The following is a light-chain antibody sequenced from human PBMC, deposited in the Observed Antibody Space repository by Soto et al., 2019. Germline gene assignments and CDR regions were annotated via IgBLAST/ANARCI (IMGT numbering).Light chain of an antibody. J-gene: IGKJ2*03. CDR3: QQYGSSPPYS. V-gene: IGKV3-20*01. Sequence: EIVLTQSPGTLSLSPGERATLSCRVSQSVSSTYLAWYQRKPGQAPRLLIYGASSRATCIPDRFSGSGSGTDFTLTISRLEPEDCAVYYCQQYGSSPPYSFGQGTKLEIK. CDR2: GAS. CDR1: QSVSSTY.